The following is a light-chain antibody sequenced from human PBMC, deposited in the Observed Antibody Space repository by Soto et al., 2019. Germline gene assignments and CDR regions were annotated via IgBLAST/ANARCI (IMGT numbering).Light chain of an antibody. CDR2: GIS. Sequence: EIVMTQSPGTLSLSPGETATLSCRASQSINSNYLAWYQQKPGQAPRLLIYGISTKATDIPARFSGSGSGTEFTLTISSLQSEDFAVYYCQQHSQWPITFGQGTRLEMK. CDR3: QQHSQWPIT. CDR1: QSINSN. V-gene: IGKV3-15*01. J-gene: IGKJ5*01.